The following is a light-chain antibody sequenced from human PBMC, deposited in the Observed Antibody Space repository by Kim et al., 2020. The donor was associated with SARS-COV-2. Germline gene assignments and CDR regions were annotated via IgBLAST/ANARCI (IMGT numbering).Light chain of an antibody. CDR1: SGHSNYA. Sequence: QLVLTQSPSASASLGASVKLTCTLSSGHSNYAIAWHQQQPGKGPRFLMRFNSGGSHTNGDGIPDRFSGSASGAERYLTISSLQSEDEADFYCQTWGTGIPKLFCGGTKLTVL. J-gene: IGLJ3*02. V-gene: IGLV4-69*01. CDR2: FNSGGSH. CDR3: QTWGTGIPKL.